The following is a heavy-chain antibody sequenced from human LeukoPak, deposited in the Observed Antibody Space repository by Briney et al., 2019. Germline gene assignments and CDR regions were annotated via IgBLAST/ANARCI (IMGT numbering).Heavy chain of an antibody. CDR2: ISGDGGST. J-gene: IGHJ6*02. V-gene: IGHV3-43*02. Sequence: PGGSLRLSCAASGFTFDDYAMHWVRQAPGKGLEWVALISGDGGSTYYADSVKGRFTISKDNSKNSLYLQMNSLRTEDTALYYCAKSRTIFGVTYYYYYGMDAWGQGTTVTVSS. CDR1: GFTFDDYA. D-gene: IGHD3-3*01. CDR3: AKSRTIFGVTYYYYYGMDA.